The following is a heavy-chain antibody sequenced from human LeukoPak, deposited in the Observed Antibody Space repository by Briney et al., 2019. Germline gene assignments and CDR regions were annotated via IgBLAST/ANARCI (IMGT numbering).Heavy chain of an antibody. CDR1: GFTFSSYD. CDR3: ARGNILTGYEY. CDR2: IGFAGDT. D-gene: IGHD3-9*01. V-gene: IGHV3-13*04. J-gene: IGHJ4*02. Sequence: GGSLILSCAASGFTFSSYDMHWVRQATGKGLEWVSAIGFAGDTYYAGSVKGRFTISRENAKKSLYLQMNSLRAGDTAVYYCARGNILTGYEYWGQGTLVTVSS.